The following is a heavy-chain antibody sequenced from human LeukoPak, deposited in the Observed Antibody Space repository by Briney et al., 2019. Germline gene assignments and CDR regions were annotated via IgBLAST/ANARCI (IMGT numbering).Heavy chain of an antibody. Sequence: PGGSLRLSCAASGFTFSSYEMNWVRQAPGKGLEWVSYIDSSGSTIYYADSVKGRFTISRDNAKNSLYLQMNSLRAEDTAVYFCARVDDKVYGDYVGDYWGQGTLVTVSS. J-gene: IGHJ4*02. CDR2: IDSSGSTI. CDR3: ARVDDKVYGDYVGDY. CDR1: GFTFSSYE. V-gene: IGHV3-48*03. D-gene: IGHD4-17*01.